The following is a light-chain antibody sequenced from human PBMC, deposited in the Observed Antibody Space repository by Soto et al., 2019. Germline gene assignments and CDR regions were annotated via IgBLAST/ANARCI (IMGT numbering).Light chain of an antibody. CDR1: SSDVGGYNY. V-gene: IGLV2-14*01. CDR2: DVS. CDR3: SSYTSSSTRV. J-gene: IGLJ1*01. Sequence: QSVLTQPASVSGSPGQSITISCTGTSSDVGGYNYASWYQQHPGKAPKLMIYDVSNRPSGVSNRFSGSKSGNTASLSISGLQAEDEADYYCSSYTSSSTRVFETGTKVTVL.